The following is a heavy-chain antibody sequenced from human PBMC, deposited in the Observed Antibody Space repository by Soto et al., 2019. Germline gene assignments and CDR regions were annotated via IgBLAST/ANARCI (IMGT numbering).Heavy chain of an antibody. J-gene: IGHJ4*02. CDR1: GFTFSNAW. CDR3: ITAPLR. V-gene: IGHV3-15*01. Sequence: HLVESGGGFVKHGMSLRLTCAASGFTFSNAWMTWVRQAPGKGLERVGLIRSQGDGGTADYAPRVRGRFTISRDDSQNLLFLQMANLQLEDTDVYYCITAPLRWGRGTLVTVSS. CDR2: IRSQGDGGTA.